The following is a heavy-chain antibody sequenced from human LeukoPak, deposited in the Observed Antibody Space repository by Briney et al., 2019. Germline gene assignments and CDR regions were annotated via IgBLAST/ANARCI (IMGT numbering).Heavy chain of an antibody. CDR2: ISSSSSYI. CDR3: ARDLWGAAVAGSDY. J-gene: IGHJ4*02. V-gene: IGHV3-21*01. D-gene: IGHD6-19*01. CDR1: GFTISSYS. Sequence: SGGSLRLSCAASGFTISSYSMNWVRQAPGKGLEWVSSISSSSSYIYYADSVKGRFTISRDNAKNSLYLQMNSLRAEDTAVYYCARDLWGAAVAGSDYWGQGTLVTVSS.